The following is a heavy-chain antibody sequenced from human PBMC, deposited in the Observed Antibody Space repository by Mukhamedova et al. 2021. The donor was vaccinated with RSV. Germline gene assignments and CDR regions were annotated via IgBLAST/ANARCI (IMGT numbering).Heavy chain of an antibody. Sequence: SNAWMTWVRQAPGKGLEWVGRIKSKTDGGATDFAAPVKGRFTISRDDSKNTLYLHMNSLKSEDTAVYYCTKWLPDGGYWGQGTLV. J-gene: IGHJ4*02. V-gene: IGHV3-15*01. CDR3: TKWLPDGGY. CDR2: IKSKTDGGAT. CDR1: SNAW. D-gene: IGHD5-24*01.